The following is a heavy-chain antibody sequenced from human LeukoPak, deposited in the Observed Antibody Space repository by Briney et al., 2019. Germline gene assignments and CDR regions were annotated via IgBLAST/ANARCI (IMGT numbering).Heavy chain of an antibody. CDR1: GGTFSSYA. Sequence: SVKVSCKASGGTFSSYAISRVRQAPGQGLEWMGGIIPIFGTANYAQKFQGRVTITADESTSTAYMELRSLRSDDTAVYYCARKHCSGGSCLDYWGQGTLVTVSS. D-gene: IGHD2-15*01. J-gene: IGHJ4*02. V-gene: IGHV1-69*13. CDR3: ARKHCSGGSCLDY. CDR2: IIPIFGTA.